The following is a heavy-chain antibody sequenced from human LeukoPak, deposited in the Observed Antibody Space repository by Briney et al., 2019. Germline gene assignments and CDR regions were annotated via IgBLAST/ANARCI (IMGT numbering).Heavy chain of an antibody. Sequence: SETLSLTCAVYGGSFSGYYWDWIRQPPGKGLEWIGSISYSWSTYYNPSLKSRVTISVDTSQNQFSLKLSSVTAADTAVYYCARRRGGSYFDYWGQGTLVTVSS. V-gene: IGHV4-39*01. CDR1: GGSFSGYY. D-gene: IGHD1-26*01. J-gene: IGHJ4*02. CDR3: ARRRGGSYFDY. CDR2: ISYSWST.